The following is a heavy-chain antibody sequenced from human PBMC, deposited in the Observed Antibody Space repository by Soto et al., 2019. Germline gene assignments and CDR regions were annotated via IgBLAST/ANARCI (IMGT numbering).Heavy chain of an antibody. J-gene: IGHJ6*03. CDR2: IYYSGST. D-gene: IGHD3-10*01. Sequence: SETLSLTCTVSGGSISSGDYYWSWLRQPPGKGLEWIGSIYYSGSTYYNPSLKSRVTISVDTSKNQFSLKLSSVTAADTAVYYCARHLYYGSGSFFYYYYMDVWGKGTTVTVSS. CDR1: GGSISSGDYY. CDR3: ARHLYYGSGSFFYYYYMDV. V-gene: IGHV4-39*01.